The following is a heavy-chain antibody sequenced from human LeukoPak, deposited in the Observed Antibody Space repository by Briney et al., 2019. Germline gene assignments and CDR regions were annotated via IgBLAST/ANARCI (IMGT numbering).Heavy chain of an antibody. CDR3: ARDVVVPTAIVFLYYYYGMDV. CDR2: ISAYNGNT. CDR1: GYTFTSYG. J-gene: IGHJ6*02. V-gene: IGHV1-18*01. Sequence: ASVKVSCKASGYTFTSYGISWVRQAPGQGLEWMGWISAYNGNTNYAQKLQGRVTMTTDTSTSTAYMELRSLRSDDTAVYYCARDVVVPTAIVFLYYYYGMDVWGQGTTVTVSS. D-gene: IGHD2-2*01.